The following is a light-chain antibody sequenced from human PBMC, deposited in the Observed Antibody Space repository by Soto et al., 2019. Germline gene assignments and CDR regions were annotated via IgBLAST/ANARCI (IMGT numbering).Light chain of an antibody. CDR2: DAS. J-gene: IGKJ1*01. Sequence: DIQMTQSPSSLSASVGDRVTITCRASQSISNWLAWYQQKPGKAPKLLIYDASTLESGVPSRFSGGGFGTDFTLTISSLQPDDFATYYCQQYNTFWTFGQGTKVDIK. CDR3: QQYNTFWT. V-gene: IGKV1-5*01. CDR1: QSISNW.